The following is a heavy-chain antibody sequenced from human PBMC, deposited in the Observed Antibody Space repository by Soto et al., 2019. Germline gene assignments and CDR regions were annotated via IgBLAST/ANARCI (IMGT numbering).Heavy chain of an antibody. Sequence: QVQLQQWGAGLLKPSETLSLTCAVYGGSFSGYYWSWIRQPPGKGLEWIGEINHSGSTNYNPSLKSRVTISVDTSKNQFSLKLSSVTAADTAVYYCAISQPYYYGSGSYRWFDPWGQGTLVTVSS. V-gene: IGHV4-34*01. D-gene: IGHD3-10*01. CDR3: AISQPYYYGSGSYRWFDP. CDR1: GGSFSGYY. CDR2: INHSGST. J-gene: IGHJ5*02.